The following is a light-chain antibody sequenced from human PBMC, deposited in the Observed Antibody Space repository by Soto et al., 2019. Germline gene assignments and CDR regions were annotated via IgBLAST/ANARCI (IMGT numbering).Light chain of an antibody. Sequence: QSVLTQPPSVSGAPGHRVTISCAGSSSNIGANYAVHWYQQLPGTAPKLLIYDYNKRPSGVPDRFSGSKSGTSASLAITGTQAEDEADYYCKSYDSSLTGWVFGTGTKVTV. J-gene: IGLJ1*01. CDR3: KSYDSSLTGWV. CDR2: DYN. V-gene: IGLV1-40*01. CDR1: SSNIGANYA.